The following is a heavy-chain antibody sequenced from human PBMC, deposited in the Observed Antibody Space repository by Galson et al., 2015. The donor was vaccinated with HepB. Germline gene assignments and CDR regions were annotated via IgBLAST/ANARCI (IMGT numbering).Heavy chain of an antibody. CDR2: IISSSRRI. CDR1: GLSFSSYD. D-gene: IGHD4-17*01. V-gene: IGHV3-48*03. Sequence: SLRLSCAASGLSFSSYDMNWVRQPPGKGLEWLSYIISSSRRINYADSVKGRFTISRDNAKNTLYLQMTSLRVDDTAVYYCAREERHGDYVYYFDYWGQGTPVTVSS. CDR3: AREERHGDYVYYFDY. J-gene: IGHJ4*02.